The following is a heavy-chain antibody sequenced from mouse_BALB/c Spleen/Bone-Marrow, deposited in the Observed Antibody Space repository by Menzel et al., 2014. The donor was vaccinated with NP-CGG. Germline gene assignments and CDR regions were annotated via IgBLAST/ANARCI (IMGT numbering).Heavy chain of an antibody. CDR3: ARDYNGYFDV. J-gene: IGHJ2*01. CDR1: GFTFTNYF. CDR2: IRNKANGYTT. Sequence: EVKLVESGGGLVQPGGSLRLSCTTSGFTFTNYFMTWVRQPPGKALEWLVFIRNKANGYTTEYNPSVKGRFTISRDNSQGIFYLQMNTLRAEYSAIYYCARDYNGYFDVWGQGPTLTVSS. V-gene: IGHV7-3*02. D-gene: IGHD6-1*01.